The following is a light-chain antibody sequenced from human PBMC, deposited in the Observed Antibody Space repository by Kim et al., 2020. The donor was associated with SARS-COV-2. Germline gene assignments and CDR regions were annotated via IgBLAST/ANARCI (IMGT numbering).Light chain of an antibody. V-gene: IGKV1-5*01. J-gene: IGKJ5*01. CDR1: QSIGGW. Sequence: ASVGDRVTTTCRASQSIGGWLAWYQQKPGKAPKLLIYDASSVESGVTSRFSGSGSGTEFTHTISSLQPDDSATYYCQHHSTYPITFGQGTRLEIK. CDR2: DAS. CDR3: QHHSTYPIT.